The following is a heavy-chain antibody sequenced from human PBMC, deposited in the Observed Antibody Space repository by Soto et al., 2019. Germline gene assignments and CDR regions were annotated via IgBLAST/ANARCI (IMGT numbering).Heavy chain of an antibody. V-gene: IGHV3-21*01. CDR1: GFTFSSYS. Sequence: LRLSCAASGFTFSSYSMNWVRQAPGKGLEWVSSISSSSSYIYYADSVKGRFTISRDNAKNSLYLQMNSLRAEDTAVYYCARGLWTGYYYDYYYGMDVWGQGTTVTVSS. J-gene: IGHJ6*02. CDR3: ARGLWTGYYYDYYYGMDV. CDR2: ISSSSSYI. D-gene: IGHD3-3*01.